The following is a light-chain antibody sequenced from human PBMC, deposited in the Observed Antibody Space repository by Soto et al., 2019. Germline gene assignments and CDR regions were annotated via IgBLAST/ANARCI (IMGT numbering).Light chain of an antibody. CDR1: SSNIGNNY. J-gene: IGLJ2*01. Sequence: QSVLTQPPSVSAAPGQKVIISCSGSSSNIGNNYVSWYQQLPGTAPRLLIYDANKRPSEIPDRFSGSKSATSATLGITGLQTGDEADYCCGAWDASLSGVVFGGGTQLTVL. V-gene: IGLV1-51*01. CDR3: GAWDASLSGVV. CDR2: DAN.